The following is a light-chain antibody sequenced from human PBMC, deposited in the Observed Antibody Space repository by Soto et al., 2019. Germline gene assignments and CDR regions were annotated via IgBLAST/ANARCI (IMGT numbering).Light chain of an antibody. CDR2: DAS. J-gene: IGKJ4*01. V-gene: IGKV3-15*01. CDR1: QGVGST. Sequence: ELVLTQSPATLSVSPGARDTLSCRASQGVGSTLAWYQQEPGRAPRLLMYDASTRATGIPARFSGAGSGTEFTLTISRLQSDDGAVYYCQHYLTWPLTFGGGTRVEI. CDR3: QHYLTWPLT.